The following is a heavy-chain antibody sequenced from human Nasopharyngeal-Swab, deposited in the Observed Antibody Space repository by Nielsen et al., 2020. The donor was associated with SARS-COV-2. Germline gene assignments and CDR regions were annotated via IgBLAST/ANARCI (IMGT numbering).Heavy chain of an antibody. V-gene: IGHV1-46*01. CDR3: ARDLTTTVTTTYYYYGMDV. Sequence: ASAKVSCKASGYTFTSYYMHWVRQAPAHGLEWMGIINPSGGSTSYAQKFQGRVTMTRDTSTSTVYMELSSLRSEDTAVYYCARDLTTTVTTTYYYYGMDVWGQGTTVTVSS. J-gene: IGHJ6*02. CDR1: GYTFTSYY. D-gene: IGHD4-11*01. CDR2: INPSGGST.